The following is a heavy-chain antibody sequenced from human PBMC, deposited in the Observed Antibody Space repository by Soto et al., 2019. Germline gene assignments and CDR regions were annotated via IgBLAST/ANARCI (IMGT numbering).Heavy chain of an antibody. V-gene: IGHV4-39*01. D-gene: IGHD5-12*01. CDR1: GGSISSSSYY. CDR2: IYYSGST. CDR3: ARLFMKTSYRYDPLSDAFDI. J-gene: IGHJ3*02. Sequence: QLQLQESGPGLVKPSETLSLTCTVSGGSISSSSYYWGWIRRPPGKGLEWIGSIYYSGSTYYNPSLKRRVTISVDTSKSQFSLKLSSVTAADTAVYYCARLFMKTSYRYDPLSDAFDIWGQGTMVTVSS.